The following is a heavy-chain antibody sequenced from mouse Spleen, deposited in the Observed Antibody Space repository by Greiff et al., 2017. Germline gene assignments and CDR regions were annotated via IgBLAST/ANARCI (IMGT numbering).Heavy chain of an antibody. CDR3: ARGGLRRRDYYAMDY. V-gene: IGHV1-47*01. Sequence: VQLQQSGAELVKPGASVKMSCKASGYTFTTYPIEWMKQNHGKSLEWMGNFHPYNDDTKYNEKFKGKATLTVEKSSSTVYLELSRLTSDDSAVYYCARGGLRRRDYYAMDYWGQGTSVTVSS. CDR2: FHPYNDDT. J-gene: IGHJ4*01. D-gene: IGHD2-2*01. CDR1: GYTFTTYP.